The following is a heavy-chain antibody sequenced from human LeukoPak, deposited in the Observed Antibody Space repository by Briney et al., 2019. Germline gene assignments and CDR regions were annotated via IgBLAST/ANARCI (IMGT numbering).Heavy chain of an antibody. CDR3: ARGDWHHSGSYSYYYYIDV. D-gene: IGHD1-26*01. J-gene: IGHJ6*03. V-gene: IGHV7-4-1*02. CDR1: GYTFTRNA. Sequence: ASVKVSCKASGYTFTRNAMNWVRQAPGQGLEWMGWINTNTGNPTYAQGFTGRFVFSLDTSVSTAYLQISSLVPDDTAVYFCARGDWHHSGSYSYYYYIDVWGKGTTVTVSS. CDR2: INTNTGNP.